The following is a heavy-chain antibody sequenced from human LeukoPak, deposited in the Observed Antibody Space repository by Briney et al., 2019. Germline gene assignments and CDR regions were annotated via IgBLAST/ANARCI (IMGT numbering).Heavy chain of an antibody. CDR3: ARVDSYWYFDL. V-gene: IGHV3-48*02. CDR2: INSGSSTM. J-gene: IGHJ2*01. CDR1: GFSFSSYS. Sequence: GGSLRLSCAASGFSFSSYSMSWIRQAPGKGLEWVSYINSGSSTMYYADSVRGRFTISRDNVKNSLHLQMSSLRDEDTAVYYCARVDSYWYFDLWGRGTLVAVSS.